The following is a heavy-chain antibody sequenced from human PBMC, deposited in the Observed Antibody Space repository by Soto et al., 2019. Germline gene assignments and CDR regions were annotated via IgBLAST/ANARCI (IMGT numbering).Heavy chain of an antibody. V-gene: IGHV5-51*01. J-gene: IGHJ6*02. CDR2: IYPGDSDT. Sequence: GESLKISCKASGYIFTNYWIGWVRQMPGKGLEWMGIIYPGDSDTKYSPSFQGQVTFSADKSISTAFLHWRSLKASDTAMYYCARRCISTSCYPLSGYYSIDVWGQGTTVTAP. CDR3: ARRCISTSCYPLSGYYSIDV. D-gene: IGHD2-2*01. CDR1: GYIFTNYW.